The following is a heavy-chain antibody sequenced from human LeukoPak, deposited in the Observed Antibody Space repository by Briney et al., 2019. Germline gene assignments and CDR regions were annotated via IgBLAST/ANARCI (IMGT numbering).Heavy chain of an antibody. CDR3: ARDSGTAMVNDAFDI. J-gene: IGHJ3*02. CDR1: GFTFSSYS. D-gene: IGHD5-18*01. V-gene: IGHV3-21*01. CDR2: ISSSSSYI. Sequence: PGGSLRLSCAASGFTFSSYSMNWVRQAPGKGLEWVSSISSSSSYIYYADSVKGRFTISRDNAKNSLYLQMNSLRAEDTAVYYCARDSGTAMVNDAFDIWGQGIMVTVSS.